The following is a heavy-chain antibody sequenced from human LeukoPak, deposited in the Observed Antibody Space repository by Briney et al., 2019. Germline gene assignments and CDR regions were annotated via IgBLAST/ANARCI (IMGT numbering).Heavy chain of an antibody. CDR1: GFTFSTYW. Sequence: PGGSLRLSCAASGFTFSTYWMHWVRQAPGKGLVWVSRISSDGRNTIYADSVKGRFTISRDSANNTLFLQMNSLRGEDTAVYYCAREWALPGAYYMDVWGKGTTVTVSS. V-gene: IGHV3-74*01. D-gene: IGHD7-27*01. J-gene: IGHJ6*03. CDR3: AREWALPGAYYMDV. CDR2: ISSDGRNT.